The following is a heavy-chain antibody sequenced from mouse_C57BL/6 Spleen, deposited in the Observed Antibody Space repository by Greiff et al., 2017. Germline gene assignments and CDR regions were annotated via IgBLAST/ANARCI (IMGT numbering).Heavy chain of an antibody. D-gene: IGHD2-3*01. Sequence: QVQLQQSGAELVRPGASVTLSCKASGYTFTDYEMHWVKQTPVHGLEWIGAIDPETGGTAYNQKVKGKAILTADKASSTAYMELRSLTSEDSAVYYCTRNDGYLDYWGQGTTLTVSS. V-gene: IGHV1-15*01. CDR3: TRNDGYLDY. CDR2: IDPETGGT. CDR1: GYTFTDYE. J-gene: IGHJ2*01.